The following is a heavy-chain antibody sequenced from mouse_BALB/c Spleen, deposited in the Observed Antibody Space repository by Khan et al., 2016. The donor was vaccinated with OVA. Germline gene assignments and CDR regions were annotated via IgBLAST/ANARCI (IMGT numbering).Heavy chain of an antibody. D-gene: IGHD2-14*01. V-gene: IGHV1-87*01. CDR3: ASYRYDYFDY. J-gene: IGHJ2*01. CDR1: GYTFTSYW. Sequence: VQLQQSGAELARPGASVKLSCKASGYTFTSYWMQWVKQRPGQGLEWIGTIYPGDGDTRYTQKFKGKATLTADKSSSTAYMQLSSLASEDVAVYYCASYRYDYFDYGGQGTTLTVSS. CDR2: IYPGDGDT.